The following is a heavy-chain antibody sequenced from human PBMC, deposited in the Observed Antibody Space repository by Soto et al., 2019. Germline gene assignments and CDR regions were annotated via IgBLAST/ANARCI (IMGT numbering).Heavy chain of an antibody. Sequence: EVQLVESGGGLVQPGGSLKLSCTASGFSISNHWMNWVRQAPGKGLEWVAHIKEDGTQTYYVDSVKGRSTISRDNAKNSVHLQMHILRAEDTAVYYCASATRRKIHFDYWGQGILVTVSS. CDR3: ASATRRKIHFDY. V-gene: IGHV3-7*03. D-gene: IGHD5-18*01. CDR1: GFSISNHW. J-gene: IGHJ4*02. CDR2: IKEDGTQT.